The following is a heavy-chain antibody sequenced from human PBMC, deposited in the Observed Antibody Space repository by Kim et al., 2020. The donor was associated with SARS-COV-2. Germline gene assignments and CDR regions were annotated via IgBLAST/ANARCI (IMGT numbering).Heavy chain of an antibody. CDR3: TRAHNIGRWAYYYYYFMDV. Sequence: GGSLRLSCTASGFTFGDYAMSWVRQAPGKGLEWVGFIRSKAYGGTTEYAASVKGRFTISRDDSKSIAYLQMNSLKTEDTAVYYCTRAHNIGRWAYYYYYFMDVWGEGTTVTASS. CDR2: IRSKAYGGTT. V-gene: IGHV3-49*04. D-gene: IGHD1-26*01. CDR1: GFTFGDYA. J-gene: IGHJ6*03.